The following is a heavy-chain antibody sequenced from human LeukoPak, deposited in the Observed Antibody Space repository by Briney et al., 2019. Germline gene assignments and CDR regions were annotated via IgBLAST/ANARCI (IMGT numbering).Heavy chain of an antibody. D-gene: IGHD5-18*01. CDR2: INAGNGNT. V-gene: IGHV1-3*01. CDR1: GYTFNSYA. CDR3: ARALNSYGYSPFDS. Sequence: ASVKVSCKASGYTFNSYAMHWVRQAHGQRLEWMGWINAGNGNTKYSQKFQGGVTITRDTSASTAYMELSSLRSEDTAVYYCARALNSYGYSPFDSWGQGTLVTVSS. J-gene: IGHJ4*02.